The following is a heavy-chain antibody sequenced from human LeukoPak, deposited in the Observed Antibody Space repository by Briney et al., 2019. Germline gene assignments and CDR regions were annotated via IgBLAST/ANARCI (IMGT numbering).Heavy chain of an antibody. V-gene: IGHV3-74*01. CDR2: INSDGSST. CDR3: ARDKFLRDYYYMDV. J-gene: IGHJ6*03. Sequence: GGSLRLSCAAPGFTFSSYWMHWVRQAPGKGLVWVSRINSDGSSTSYADSVKGRFTIPRDNAKNTPYLQMNSLRAEDTAVYYCARDKFLRDYYYMDVWGKGTTVTVSS. CDR1: GFTFSSYW.